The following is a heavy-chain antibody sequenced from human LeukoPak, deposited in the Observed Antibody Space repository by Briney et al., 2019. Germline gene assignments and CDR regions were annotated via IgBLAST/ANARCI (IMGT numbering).Heavy chain of an antibody. D-gene: IGHD3-22*01. CDR2: ISSSSSYT. CDR3: ARGQNYYDSSGPRGDWFDP. V-gene: IGHV3-11*06. CDR1: GFTFSDYY. Sequence: GGSLRLSCAASGFTFSDYYMSWIRQAPGKGLEWVSYISSSSSYTNYADSVKGRFTISRDNAKNSLYLQMNSLRAEDTAVYYCARGQNYYDSSGPRGDWFDPWGQGTLVTVSS. J-gene: IGHJ5*02.